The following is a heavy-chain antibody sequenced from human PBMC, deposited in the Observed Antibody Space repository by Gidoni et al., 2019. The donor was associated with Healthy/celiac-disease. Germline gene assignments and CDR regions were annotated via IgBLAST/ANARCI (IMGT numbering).Heavy chain of an antibody. V-gene: IGHV3-23*01. J-gene: IGHJ4*02. CDR2: ISGSGGST. Sequence: EVQLLESGGGLVQPGGSLTLSCPASGFTFSSYAMSWVRQAPGKGLEWVSAISGSGGSTYYADSVKGRFTISRDNSKNTLYLQMNSLRAEDTAVYYCAKDRRAVAGTFDYWGQGTLVTVSS. CDR3: AKDRRAVAGTFDY. D-gene: IGHD6-19*01. CDR1: GFTFSSYA.